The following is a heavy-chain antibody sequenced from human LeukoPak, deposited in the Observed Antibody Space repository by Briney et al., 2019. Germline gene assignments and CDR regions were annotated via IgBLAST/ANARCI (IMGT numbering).Heavy chain of an antibody. Sequence: GESLKISCKASGYTFTNYWIGWVRQMPGKGLGWMGIIYHGDSDTRYSPSFRGQVIISADKSIRTAYLQWTSRKASDTAMYYCARHTGEGSHFQHWGQGSLVTVSS. D-gene: IGHD3-16*01. V-gene: IGHV5-51*01. CDR1: GYTFTNYW. J-gene: IGHJ1*01. CDR3: ARHTGEGSHFQH. CDR2: IYHGDSDT.